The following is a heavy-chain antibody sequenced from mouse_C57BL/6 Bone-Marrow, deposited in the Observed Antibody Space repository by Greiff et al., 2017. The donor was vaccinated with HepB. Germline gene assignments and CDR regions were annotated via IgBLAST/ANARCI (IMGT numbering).Heavy chain of an antibody. Sequence: QVQLQQPGAELVRPGSSVKLSCKASGYTFTSYWMDWVKQRPGQGLEWIGNIYPSDSETHYNQKFKDKATLTVDKSSSTAYMQLSSLTSEDSAAYYCARRGIYYDYVYFDYWGQGTTLTVSS. J-gene: IGHJ2*01. CDR3: ARRGIYYDYVYFDY. CDR2: IYPSDSET. V-gene: IGHV1-61*01. D-gene: IGHD2-4*01. CDR1: GYTFTSYW.